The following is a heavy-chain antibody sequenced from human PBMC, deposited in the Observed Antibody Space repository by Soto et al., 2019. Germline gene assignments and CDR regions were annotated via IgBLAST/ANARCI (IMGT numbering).Heavy chain of an antibody. V-gene: IGHV3-30-3*01. Sequence: QVQLVESGGGVVQPGRSLRLSCAASGFTFTNYAMYWVRQAPGKGLVWMGYVSYDGAHKFYADSVKGRFTISRDNSKNTLFLQMNSLRAEDTAVYYCAREGEYCSGGRCPYFAYWGQGTLVTVSS. CDR3: AREGEYCSGGRCPYFAY. CDR1: GFTFTNYA. D-gene: IGHD2-15*01. J-gene: IGHJ4*02. CDR2: VSYDGAHK.